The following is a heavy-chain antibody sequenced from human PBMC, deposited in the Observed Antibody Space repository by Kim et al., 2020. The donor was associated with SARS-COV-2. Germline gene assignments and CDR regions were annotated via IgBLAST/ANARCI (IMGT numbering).Heavy chain of an antibody. Sequence: GGSLRLSCAASGFTFSSYEMNWVRQAPGKGLEWVSYISSSGSTIYYADSVKGRFTISRDNAKNSLYLQMNSLRAEDTAVYYCARGGYCTNGVCYPPYYFDYWGQGTLVTVSS. CDR2: ISSSGSTI. J-gene: IGHJ4*02. CDR3: ARGGYCTNGVCYPPYYFDY. D-gene: IGHD2-8*01. CDR1: GFTFSSYE. V-gene: IGHV3-48*03.